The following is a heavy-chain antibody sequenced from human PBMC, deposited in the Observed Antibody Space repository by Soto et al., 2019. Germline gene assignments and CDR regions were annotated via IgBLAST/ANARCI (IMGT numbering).Heavy chain of an antibody. J-gene: IGHJ5*02. CDR2: INPSGGST. D-gene: IGHD6-13*01. CDR1: GYTFTSYY. V-gene: IGHV1-46*01. CDR3: ARAGIAAAGMGWFDP. Sequence: QVQLVQSGAEVKKPGASVKVSCKASGYTFTSYYMHWVRQAPGQGLEWMGIINPSGGSTSYAQKFQGRVTMTRDTSTSTVYMELSSLRSEDTAVYYCARAGIAAAGMGWFDPGAREPWSPSPQ.